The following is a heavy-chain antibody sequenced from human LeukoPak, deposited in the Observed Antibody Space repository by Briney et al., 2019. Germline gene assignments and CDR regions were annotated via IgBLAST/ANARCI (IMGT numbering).Heavy chain of an antibody. D-gene: IGHD2-2*01. V-gene: IGHV3-23*01. CDR2: ISGSGGST. CDR3: AKDWEVGYCSSTSCFHYGDYPTCLDY. Sequence: GGSLRLSCAASGFTFSSYAMSWVRQAPGKGLEWVSAISGSGGSTYYADSVKGRFTISRDNSKNTLYLQMNSLRAEDTAVYYCAKDWEVGYCSSTSCFHYGDYPTCLDYWGQGTLVTVSS. J-gene: IGHJ4*02. CDR1: GFTFSSYA.